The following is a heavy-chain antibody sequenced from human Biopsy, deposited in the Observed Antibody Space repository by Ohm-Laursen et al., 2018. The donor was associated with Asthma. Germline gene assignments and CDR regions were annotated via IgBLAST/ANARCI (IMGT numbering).Heavy chain of an antibody. CDR2: IYSGGKS. J-gene: IGHJ4*02. CDR3: ARGDSSNWSHFYFDY. Sequence: SLRLSCAASGFAVSRDHMFWVRQAPGKGLERVSVIYSGGKSHTADSVRGRFTISRDYSKNTLYLQMHSLRAEDTAVYYCARGDSSNWSHFYFDYWGQGTLVTVSS. V-gene: IGHV3-53*01. CDR1: GFAVSRDH. D-gene: IGHD3-22*01.